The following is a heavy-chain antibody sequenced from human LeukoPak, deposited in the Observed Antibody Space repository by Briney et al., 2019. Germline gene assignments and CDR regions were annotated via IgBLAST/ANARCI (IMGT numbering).Heavy chain of an antibody. J-gene: IGHJ2*01. CDR2: IIPIFGTA. CDR1: GGTFSSYA. D-gene: IGHD4-17*01. Sequence: SVKVTCKASGGTFSSYAISWVRQAPGQGLEWMGGIIPIFGTANYAQKFQGRVTITADESTCTAYMKLSSLRSEDTAVYYCARGAGDYWYFDLWGRGTLVTVSS. V-gene: IGHV1-69*13. CDR3: ARGAGDYWYFDL.